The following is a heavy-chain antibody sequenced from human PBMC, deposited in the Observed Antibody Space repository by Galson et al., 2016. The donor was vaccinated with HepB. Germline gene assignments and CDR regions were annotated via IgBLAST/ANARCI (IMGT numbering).Heavy chain of an antibody. CDR2: ISSSSSYT. CDR1: GFTFSDSY. CDR3: ARLLWFGGFPYGMDV. J-gene: IGHJ6*02. Sequence: SLRLSCAASGFTFSDSYMSWIRQAPGKGLEWVSYISSSSSYTNYADSVKGRFTISRDNAKNSLYLQMNSLRAEEAAVYYWARLLWFGGFPYGMDVWGQGTTVTVS. V-gene: IGHV3-11*03. D-gene: IGHD3-10*01.